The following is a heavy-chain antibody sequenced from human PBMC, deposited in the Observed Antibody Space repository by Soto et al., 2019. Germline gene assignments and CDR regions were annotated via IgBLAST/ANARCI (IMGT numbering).Heavy chain of an antibody. J-gene: IGHJ5*02. CDR2: IYSSGST. D-gene: IGHD3-22*01. V-gene: IGHV4-39*02. Sequence: SETLSLTCTVSGDSVTRSRDYWGWIRQPPGKGLEWIGSIYSSGSTYYNPSLKSRITISIDTSKNQFSLNMNSMTAADTAVYYCATEGGVVDANWFGPWGQGTLVTVS. CDR3: ATEGGVVDANWFGP. CDR1: GDSVTRSRDY.